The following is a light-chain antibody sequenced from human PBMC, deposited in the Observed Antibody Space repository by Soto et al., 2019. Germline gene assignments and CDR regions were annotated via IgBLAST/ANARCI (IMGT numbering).Light chain of an antibody. CDR2: EVS. CDR3: SSYTSSSIWV. Sequence: QSALTQPASVSGSPGQSITISCTGTSSDVGGYNYVSWYQQHPGKAPKLMIYEVSNRPSGVSNRFSGSKSGNTASLTISGLQAEDEADYDCSSYTSSSIWVFGGGTKLTVL. V-gene: IGLV2-14*01. J-gene: IGLJ3*02. CDR1: SSDVGGYNY.